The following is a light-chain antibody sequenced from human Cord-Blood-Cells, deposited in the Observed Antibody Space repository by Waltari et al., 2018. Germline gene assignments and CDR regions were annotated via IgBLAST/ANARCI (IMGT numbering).Light chain of an antibody. CDR2: DAS. Sequence: EIVLTQSPATLSLSPGERATLSCRASQSVSSYLACDQQKPGQAPRLLIYDASNRATGSPARFSGSGSGTDFTLTISSLEPEDFAVYYCQQRSNWYTFGQGTKLEIK. CDR1: QSVSSY. J-gene: IGKJ2*01. V-gene: IGKV3-11*01. CDR3: QQRSNWYT.